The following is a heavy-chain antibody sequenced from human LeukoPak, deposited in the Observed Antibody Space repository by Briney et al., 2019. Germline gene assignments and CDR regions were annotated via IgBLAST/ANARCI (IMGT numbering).Heavy chain of an antibody. CDR1: GFTLSDYY. Sequence: GGSLRLSCAASGFTLSDYYMSWIRQAPGKGLEWVSYITSSSSYTNYADSVKGRFTISRDNAKNSLYLQMNSLRAEDTAVYYCARGGYDYVLNWGQGTLVTVFS. D-gene: IGHD3-16*01. CDR3: ARGGYDYVLN. CDR2: ITSSSSYT. J-gene: IGHJ4*02. V-gene: IGHV3-11*06.